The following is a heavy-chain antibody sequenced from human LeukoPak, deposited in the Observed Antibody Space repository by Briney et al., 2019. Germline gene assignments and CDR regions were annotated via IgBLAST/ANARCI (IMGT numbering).Heavy chain of an antibody. CDR2: MNPNSGNT. D-gene: IGHD6-19*01. V-gene: IGHV1-8*01. Sequence: ASVKVSCKASGYTCTSYDINWVRQATGQGLEWMGWMNPNSGNTGYAQKFQGRVTMTRNTSISTAYMELSSLRSEDTAVYYCARVGSGWYFWSYFDYWGQGTLVTVSS. CDR1: GYTCTSYD. CDR3: ARVGSGWYFWSYFDY. J-gene: IGHJ4*02.